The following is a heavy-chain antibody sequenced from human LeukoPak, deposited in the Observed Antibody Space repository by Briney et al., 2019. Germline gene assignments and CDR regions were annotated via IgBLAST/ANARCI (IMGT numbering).Heavy chain of an antibody. Sequence: SETLSLTCAVYGGSFSGYYWTWIRQPPGKGLEWIGEINHSGSTNYNPSLKSRVTLSVDTSKNQFSLKLSSVTAADTAVYYCARPKNSYQYYMDVWSKGTTVTVSS. V-gene: IGHV4-34*01. CDR1: GGSFSGYY. CDR3: ARPKNSYQYYMDV. J-gene: IGHJ6*03. CDR2: INHSGST.